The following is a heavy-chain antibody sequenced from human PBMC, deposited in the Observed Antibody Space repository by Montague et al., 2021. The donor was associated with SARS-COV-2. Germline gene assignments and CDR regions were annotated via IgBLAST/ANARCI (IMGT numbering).Heavy chain of an antibody. Sequence: SETLSLTCAVHGGSFSGYYWSWIRQPPGKGLEWIGEINHSGSTNXXPSLKSRVTISVDTSKNQFSLKLSSVTAADTAVYYCARRGYSYYYYGMDVWGQGTTVTVSS. J-gene: IGHJ6*02. CDR2: INHSGST. D-gene: IGHD5-24*01. CDR1: GGSFSGYY. V-gene: IGHV4-34*01. CDR3: ARRGYSYYYYGMDV.